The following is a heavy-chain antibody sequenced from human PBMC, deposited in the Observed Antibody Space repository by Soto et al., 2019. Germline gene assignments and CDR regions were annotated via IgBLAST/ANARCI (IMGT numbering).Heavy chain of an antibody. CDR3: AITSVADASFDY. D-gene: IGHD5-12*01. V-gene: IGHV3-30*03. Sequence: GGSLRLSCAGSGFIFSSNGMHWVRQAPGKGLEWVAFISYDGGETFYADSVKGRFTISRDNSKSTLFLHMNSLKKEDTAVYYCAITSVADASFDYWGQGTLVTVSS. CDR1: GFIFSSNG. J-gene: IGHJ4*02. CDR2: ISYDGGET.